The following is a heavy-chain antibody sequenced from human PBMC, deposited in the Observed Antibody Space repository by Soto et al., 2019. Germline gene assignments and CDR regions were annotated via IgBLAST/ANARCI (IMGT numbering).Heavy chain of an antibody. CDR2: IDPSDSYT. CDR3: ARLYFRYYYDSSGYYYDY. CDR1: GYSFTSYW. D-gene: IGHD3-22*01. V-gene: IGHV5-10-1*01. J-gene: IGHJ4*02. Sequence: GESLKISCNGSGYSFTSYWISWVRQMPGKGLEWMGRIDPSDSYTNYSPSFQGHVTISADKSISTAYLQRSSLKASDTAMYYCARLYFRYYYDSSGYYYDYWGQGTLVTVYS.